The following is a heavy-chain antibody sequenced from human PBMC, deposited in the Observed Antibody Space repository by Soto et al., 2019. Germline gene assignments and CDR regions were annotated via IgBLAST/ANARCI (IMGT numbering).Heavy chain of an antibody. Sequence: PSETLSLTCAVYGGSFSGYYWSWIRQPPGKGLEWIGEINHSGSTNYNPSLKSRVTISVDTSKNQFSLKLSSVTAADTAVYYCAIPEDYYGSGNTGMDVWGQGTTVTVSS. J-gene: IGHJ6*02. CDR3: AIPEDYYGSGNTGMDV. CDR2: INHSGST. D-gene: IGHD3-10*01. V-gene: IGHV4-34*01. CDR1: GGSFSGYY.